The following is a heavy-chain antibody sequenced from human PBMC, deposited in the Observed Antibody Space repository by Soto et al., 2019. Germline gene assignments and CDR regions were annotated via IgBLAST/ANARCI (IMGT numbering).Heavy chain of an antibody. CDR2: ISQDGSVK. Sequence: QVQLVESGGGVVQPGRSLTVSCAASGISISTYAMHWVRQAPGKGLEWVAVISQDGSVKYYADSVKGRFTISRDNPKNTLFLQMNTLGADDTVVYYCAGRQQNYYDYGMDVWGQGTTVTVAS. V-gene: IGHV3-30*03. J-gene: IGHJ6*02. CDR3: AGRQQNYYDYGMDV. CDR1: GISISTYA. D-gene: IGHD6-13*01.